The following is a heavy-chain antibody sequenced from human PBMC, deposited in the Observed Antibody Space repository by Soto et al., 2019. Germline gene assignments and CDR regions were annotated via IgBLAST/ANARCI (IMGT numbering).Heavy chain of an antibody. CDR2: FSSTGST. Sequence: PSETLSLTCAVSGASITHYYWNWIRQSPGKGLEWIVSFSSTGSTVYNPSLGSRVTISLDTSKNQFSLTLNSVTAADTAMYYCAIGGGSPYHNHEFDCWGQGTLVTVAS. CDR3: AIGGGSPYHNHEFDC. V-gene: IGHV4-59*01. J-gene: IGHJ4*02. CDR1: GASITHYY. D-gene: IGHD6-13*01.